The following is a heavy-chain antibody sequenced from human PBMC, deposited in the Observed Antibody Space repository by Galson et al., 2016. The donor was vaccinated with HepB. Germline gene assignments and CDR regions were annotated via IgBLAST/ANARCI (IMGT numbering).Heavy chain of an antibody. CDR2: ISHDGING. D-gene: IGHD6-19*01. CDR1: GFIFNSHT. V-gene: IGHV3-30*03. CDR3: ARNPVVGRWYFDY. Sequence: SLRLSCAASGFIFNSHTMHWVRQETPGKGLEWVASISHDGINGKYADSVRGRFTISRDNSKNTVYLQMSSLRAEDTAVYYCARNPVVGRWYFDYWGQGTLVTVSS. J-gene: IGHJ4*02.